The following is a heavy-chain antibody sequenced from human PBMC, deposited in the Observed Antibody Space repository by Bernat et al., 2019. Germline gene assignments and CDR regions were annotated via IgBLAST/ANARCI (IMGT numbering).Heavy chain of an antibody. CDR2: ICDDGSNK. V-gene: IGHV3-33*01. D-gene: IGHD3-16*01. CDR1: GFTFSSYG. Sequence: QVQLVESGGDVVQPGRSLRLSCAASGFTFSSYGMHWVRQAPGKGVEWVAVICDDGSNKYYAASVKGRFTISRDNSKNTLYLQMNSLRAEDTAVYYCARESTFPNYYFDYWGQGTLVTVSS. J-gene: IGHJ4*02. CDR3: ARESTFPNYYFDY.